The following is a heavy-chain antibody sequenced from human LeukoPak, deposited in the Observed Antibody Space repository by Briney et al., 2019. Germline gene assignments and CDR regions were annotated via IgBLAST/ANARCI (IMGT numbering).Heavy chain of an antibody. CDR1: GVSITNYY. D-gene: IGHD6-13*01. V-gene: IGHV4-59*01. Sequence: SETLSLTCIVSGVSITNYYWTWIRQPPGEGLEWIGYVFYTGSTNYNPSLESRVTISVDTSKNQVSLKLTSMTAADTAVYYCATYSTASVGFHYWGRGTLVTVST. CDR2: VFYTGST. CDR3: ATYSTASVGFHY. J-gene: IGHJ4*02.